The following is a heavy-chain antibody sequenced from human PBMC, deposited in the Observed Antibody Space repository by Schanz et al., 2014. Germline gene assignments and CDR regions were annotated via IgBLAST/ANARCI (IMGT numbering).Heavy chain of an antibody. V-gene: IGHV3-21*01. D-gene: IGHD6-19*01. CDR3: ARDRVQYSSGWYSDS. Sequence: EEQMVESGGGLVKPGGSLRLSCGASGFTFSDYSMNWVRQAPGKGLEWVSSISDSSSYIYYADSVKGRFTISRDNAKNALYLQMSRLRAEDTAVYYCARDRVQYSSGWYSDSWGQGTLVTVSS. J-gene: IGHJ4*02. CDR2: ISDSSSYI. CDR1: GFTFSDYS.